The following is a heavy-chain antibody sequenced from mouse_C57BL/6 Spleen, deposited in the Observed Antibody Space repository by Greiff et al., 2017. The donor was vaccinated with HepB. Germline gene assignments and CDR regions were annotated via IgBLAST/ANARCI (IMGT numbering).Heavy chain of an antibody. D-gene: IGHD1-1*01. CDR2: INPGSGGT. Sequence: VMLVESGAELVRPGTSVKVSCKASGYAFTNYLIEWVKQRPGQGLEWIGVINPGSGGTNYNEKFKGKATLTADKSSSTAYMQLSSLTSEDSAVYFCARERITTVVGYFDVWGTGTTVTVSS. CDR1: GYAFTNYL. J-gene: IGHJ1*03. V-gene: IGHV1-54*01. CDR3: ARERITTVVGYFDV.